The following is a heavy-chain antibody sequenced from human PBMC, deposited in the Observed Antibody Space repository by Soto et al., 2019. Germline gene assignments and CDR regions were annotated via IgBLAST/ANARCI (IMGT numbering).Heavy chain of an antibody. CDR2: IIPIFGTA. CDR3: ARDLVYRDIVVVVAATLPYYYGMDV. D-gene: IGHD2-15*01. J-gene: IGHJ6*02. CDR1: GGTFSSYA. V-gene: IGHV1-69*13. Sequence: GASVKVSCKASGGTFSSYAISWVRQAPGQGLEWMGGIIPIFGTANYAQKFQGRVTITADESTSTAYMELSSLRSEDTAVYYCARDLVYRDIVVVVAATLPYYYGMDVWGQGTTVTVSS.